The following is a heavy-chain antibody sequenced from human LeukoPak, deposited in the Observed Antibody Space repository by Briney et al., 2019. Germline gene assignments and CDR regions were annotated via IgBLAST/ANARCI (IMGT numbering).Heavy chain of an antibody. Sequence: ASVKVSCKASGYTFTSYGISWVRQAPGQGLEWMGWISAYNGNTNYAQKLQGRVTMTTDTSTSTAYMELRSLRSDDTAVYYCARGHGPPSTVVTAFFDYWGQGTLVTVSS. V-gene: IGHV1-18*01. CDR1: GYTFTSYG. CDR2: ISAYNGNT. D-gene: IGHD4-23*01. J-gene: IGHJ4*02. CDR3: ARGHGPPSTVVTAFFDY.